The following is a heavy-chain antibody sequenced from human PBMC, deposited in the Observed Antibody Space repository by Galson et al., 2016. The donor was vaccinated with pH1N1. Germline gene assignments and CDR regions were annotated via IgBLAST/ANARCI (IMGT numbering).Heavy chain of an antibody. J-gene: IGHJ5*02. CDR3: ARGLGLAVAALNWLDP. D-gene: IGHD6-19*01. Sequence: SVKVSCKASGGIFSNYAINWVRQAPGQGLEWMGGIIPIFATVNYAQKFRGRVTITADKSTSTAYMELRSLRSEGTAVYYCARGLGLAVAALNWLDPWGQGTLVTVSS. V-gene: IGHV1-69*06. CDR2: IIPIFATV. CDR1: GGIFSNYA.